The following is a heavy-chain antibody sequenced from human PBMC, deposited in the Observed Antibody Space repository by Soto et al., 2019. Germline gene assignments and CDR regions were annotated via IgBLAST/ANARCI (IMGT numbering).Heavy chain of an antibody. J-gene: IGHJ4*02. D-gene: IGHD6-13*01. CDR3: ARAHSEQYFDF. CDR2: ISPGGDST. V-gene: IGHV1-46*01. CDR1: GFTFSNYY. Sequence: ASVKVSCKASGFTFSNYYMHWVRQAPEQGLEWMGIISPGGDSTTYAQRFQGRLTMTRDTSTSTVYMDLSSLTSEDTAVYYCARAHSEQYFDFWGQGXLVTVSS.